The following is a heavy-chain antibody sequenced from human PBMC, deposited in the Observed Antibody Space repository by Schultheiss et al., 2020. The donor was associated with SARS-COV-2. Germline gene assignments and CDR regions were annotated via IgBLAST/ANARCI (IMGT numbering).Heavy chain of an antibody. Sequence: GGSLRLSCQGSGYSFSRKWIGWVRQMPGKGLELMGAIYPGDSDTRYSPSFQGQVTISADKSITTAYLQWSSLKASDTAMYYCATSAGYSGYDWGYWGQGTLVTVSS. CDR3: ATSAGYSGYDWGY. D-gene: IGHD5-12*01. CDR2: IYPGDSDT. CDR1: GYSFSRKW. V-gene: IGHV5-51*01. J-gene: IGHJ4*02.